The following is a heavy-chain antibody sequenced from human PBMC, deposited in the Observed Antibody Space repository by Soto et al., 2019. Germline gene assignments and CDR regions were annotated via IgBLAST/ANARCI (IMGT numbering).Heavy chain of an antibody. CDR2: ISDDGSNK. Sequence: QVQLVASGGGVVQPGRSLRLSCAASGFTFSSYGMYWVRKAPGKGLEWVAVISDDGSNKYYADSVKDRFTISGDNSKKTPCLQMSSLRAEVRAVYYSAKAQTHAVDIWGQGTMVTVSS. V-gene: IGHV3-30*18. J-gene: IGHJ3*02. CDR3: AKAQTHAVDI. CDR1: GFTFSSYG.